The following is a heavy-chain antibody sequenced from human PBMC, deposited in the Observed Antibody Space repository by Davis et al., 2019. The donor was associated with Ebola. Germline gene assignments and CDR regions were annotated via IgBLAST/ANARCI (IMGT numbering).Heavy chain of an antibody. V-gene: IGHV5-51*01. CDR2: IYPGDSDT. CDR1: RYSFTSYW. Sequence: GESLKISCKGSRYSFTSYWIGWVRQMPGKGLEWMGMIYPGDSDTKYSPSFQGQVTMSADKSITTAYLQWSSLKASDTAMYYCARGTSLARNFDYWGQGTLVTVSS. CDR3: ARGTSLARNFDY. J-gene: IGHJ4*02. D-gene: IGHD3-3*02.